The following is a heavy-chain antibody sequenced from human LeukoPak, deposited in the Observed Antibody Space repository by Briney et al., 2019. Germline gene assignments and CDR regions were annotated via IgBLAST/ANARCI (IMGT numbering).Heavy chain of an antibody. CDR2: IKRETDGGTI. J-gene: IGHJ1*01. CDR1: EFTFSSYS. CDR3: TTDRYYDNSELQFQH. Sequence: SGGSLRLSCAASEFTFSSYSMNWVRQAPGKGLEWLGRIKRETDGGTIDYAAPVKGRFTISRDDSRNTLYLQMDSLKIEDTAVYYCTTDRYYDNSELQFQHWGQGTLVTVSS. V-gene: IGHV3-15*01. D-gene: IGHD3-22*01.